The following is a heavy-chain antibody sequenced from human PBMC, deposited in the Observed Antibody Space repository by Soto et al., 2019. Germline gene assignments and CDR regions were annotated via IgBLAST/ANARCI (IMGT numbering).Heavy chain of an antibody. CDR3: AKDPAAAVAV. CDR1: GFTFSSYG. D-gene: IGHD6-13*01. Sequence: QVQLVESGGGVVQPGRSLRLSCAASGFTFSSYGMHWVRQAPGKGLEWVAVISYDGSNKYYADSVKGRFTISRDNSKNTLYLQMNSLRAEDTAVYYWAKDPAAAVAVWGQGTTVTVSS. J-gene: IGHJ6*02. V-gene: IGHV3-30*18. CDR2: ISYDGSNK.